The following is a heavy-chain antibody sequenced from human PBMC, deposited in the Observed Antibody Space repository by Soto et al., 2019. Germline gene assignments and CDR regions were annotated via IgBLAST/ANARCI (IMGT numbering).Heavy chain of an antibody. V-gene: IGHV4-31*03. CDR2: IYFSGST. Sequence: SETLSLTCTVSGASINSGGYYWSWIRQLPGKGLEWIGYIYFSGSTYYNPSLESRVTISLDTSQKQFSLKLSSVTAADTAVYYCVRDFGDLHDFWSGSDYWGQGIPVTVSS. CDR1: GASINSGGYY. J-gene: IGHJ4*02. D-gene: IGHD3-3*01. CDR3: VRDFGDLHDFWSGSDY.